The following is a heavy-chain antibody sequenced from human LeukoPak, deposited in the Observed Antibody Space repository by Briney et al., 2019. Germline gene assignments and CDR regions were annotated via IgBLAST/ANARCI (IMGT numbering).Heavy chain of an antibody. D-gene: IGHD6-13*01. CDR2: IYTSGST. CDR3: TGENTAAAVTGV. V-gene: IGHV4-61*02. CDR1: GGSISSGSYY. Sequence: SSQTLSLTCTVSGGSISSGSYYWSWIRQPAGKGLEWIGRIYTSGSTNYNPSLKSRVTISVDTSNNQFSLKLSSMTAADTAVYYCTGENTAAAVTGVWGQGTLVTVSS. J-gene: IGHJ4*02.